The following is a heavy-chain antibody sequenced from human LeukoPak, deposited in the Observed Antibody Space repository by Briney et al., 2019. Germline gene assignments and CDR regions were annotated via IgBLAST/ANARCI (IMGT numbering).Heavy chain of an antibody. V-gene: IGHV3-9*01. CDR2: ISWNSGSI. Sequence: GGSLRLSCAASGFTFSSYAMHWVRQAPGKGLEWVSGISWNSGSIGYADSVKGRFTISRDNAKNSLYLQMNSLRAEDTALYYCAKDTKLAVTYYFDYWGQGTLVTVSS. J-gene: IGHJ4*02. CDR1: GFTFSSYA. CDR3: AKDTKLAVTYYFDY. D-gene: IGHD6-19*01.